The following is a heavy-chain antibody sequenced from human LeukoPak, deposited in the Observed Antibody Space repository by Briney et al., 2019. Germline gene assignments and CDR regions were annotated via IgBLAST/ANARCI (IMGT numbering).Heavy chain of an antibody. CDR1: GYTFTSYY. CDR2: INPSGGST. J-gene: IGHJ3*02. CDR3: ATLSYFGAFDI. V-gene: IGHV1-46*01. D-gene: IGHD3-10*01. Sequence: GASVKVSCKASGYTFTSYYMHWVRQAPGQGLEWMGIINPSGGSTSYAQKFQGRVTMTRDMSTSTVYMELSSLRSEDTAVYYCATLSYFGAFDIWGQGTMATVSS.